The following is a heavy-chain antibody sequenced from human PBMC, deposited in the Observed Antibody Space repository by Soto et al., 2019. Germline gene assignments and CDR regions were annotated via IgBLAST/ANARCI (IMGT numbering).Heavy chain of an antibody. J-gene: IGHJ1*01. D-gene: IGHD3-3*01. CDR1: GGSISSGGYY. Sequence: SESLSLTCTVSGGSISSGGYYWSWIRQHPGKGLEWIGYIYYSGSTYYNPSLESRVTISVDTSKNQFSLKLSSVTAADTAVYYCARVLYDFWSGQYFQHWGQGTLVTVSS. CDR3: ARVLYDFWSGQYFQH. CDR2: IYYSGST. V-gene: IGHV4-31*03.